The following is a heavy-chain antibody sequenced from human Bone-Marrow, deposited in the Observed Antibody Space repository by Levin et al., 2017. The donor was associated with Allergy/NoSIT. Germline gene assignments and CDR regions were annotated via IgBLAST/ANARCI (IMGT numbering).Heavy chain of an antibody. J-gene: IGHJ5*02. CDR2: IYYSGST. CDR1: GGSISSSSYY. V-gene: IGHV4-39*01. D-gene: IGHD5-12*01. Sequence: SQTLSLTCTVSGGSISSSSYYWGWIRQPPGKGLEWIGSIYYSGSTYYNPSLKSRVTISVDTSKNQFSLKLSSVTAADTAVYYCARHECGYDCALTTARKGWFDPWGQGTLVTVSS. CDR3: ARHECGYDCALTTARKGWFDP.